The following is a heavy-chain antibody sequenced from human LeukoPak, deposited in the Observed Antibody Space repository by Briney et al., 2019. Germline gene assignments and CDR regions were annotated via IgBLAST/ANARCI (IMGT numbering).Heavy chain of an antibody. CDR3: ARDFDRAGDYHHFDF. CDR2: INSDATST. J-gene: IGHJ4*02. D-gene: IGHD3-9*01. V-gene: IGHV3-74*01. Sequence: PGGSLRLSCAASGFMLSSTWMHWVRQAPGKGLVWVSRINSDATSTSYADSVKGRFTISRDNAKNSLYLQMDSLRAEDTAVYYCARDFDRAGDYHHFDFWGQGTLVTVSS. CDR1: GFMLSSTW.